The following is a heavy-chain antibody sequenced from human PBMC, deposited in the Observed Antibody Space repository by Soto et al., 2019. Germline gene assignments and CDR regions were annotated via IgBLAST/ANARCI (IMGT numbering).Heavy chain of an antibody. V-gene: IGHV3-53*01. CDR2: LWSAGNT. Sequence: SVGSLRLSCVASWFTVSSKYMSWVRQAPGKGLEWVSVLWSAGNTYYADSVRGRFTISRDSSKNTLYLEMSSLRADDTAVYYCAREAPMDVWGQGTTVTVSS. CDR3: AREAPMDV. CDR1: WFTVSSKY. J-gene: IGHJ6*02.